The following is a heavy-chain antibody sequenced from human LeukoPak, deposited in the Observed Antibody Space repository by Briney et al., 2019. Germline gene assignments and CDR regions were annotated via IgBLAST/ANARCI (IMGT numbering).Heavy chain of an antibody. CDR3: ARGQQWLESEYFQH. CDR2: IYHSGST. V-gene: IGHV4-38-2*02. Sequence: SETLSLTCTVSGYSISSGYYWGWIRQPPGKGLEWIGSIYHSGSTYYNPSLKSRVTISVDTSKNQFSLKLSSVTAADTAVYYCARGQQWLESEYFQHWGQGTLVTVSS. D-gene: IGHD6-19*01. J-gene: IGHJ1*01. CDR1: GYSISSGYY.